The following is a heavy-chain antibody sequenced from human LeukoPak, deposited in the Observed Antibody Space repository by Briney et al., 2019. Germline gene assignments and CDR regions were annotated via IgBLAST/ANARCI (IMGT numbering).Heavy chain of an antibody. CDR1: EFTFSNYW. D-gene: IGHD2-2*01. CDR3: TRDHITSWQIDF. CDR2: VRPGDGPT. V-gene: IGHV3-23*01. Sequence: GGSLRLSCVASEFTFSNYWMSWVRQAPGKGLEWVSHVRPGDGPTTYAESVKGRFTISRDNSKNTVSLQMNSLRVEDTAVYYCTRDHITSWQIDFWGQGTMVTVSS. J-gene: IGHJ4*02.